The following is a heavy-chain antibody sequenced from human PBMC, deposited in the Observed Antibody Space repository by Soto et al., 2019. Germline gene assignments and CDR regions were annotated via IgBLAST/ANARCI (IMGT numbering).Heavy chain of an antibody. CDR1: GFTFSSYS. CDR3: TRDQPGYSYGYGLGY. D-gene: IGHD5-18*01. CDR2: INSSSSYI. J-gene: IGHJ4*02. Sequence: EVQLVESGGGLVKPGGSLRLYCAASGFTFSSYSMNWVRQAPGKGLEWVSSINSSSSYIYYADSVKGRFTVSRDNAKNSLYLQMNSLRAEDTAVYYCTRDQPGYSYGYGLGYWGQGTLVTVSS. V-gene: IGHV3-21*01.